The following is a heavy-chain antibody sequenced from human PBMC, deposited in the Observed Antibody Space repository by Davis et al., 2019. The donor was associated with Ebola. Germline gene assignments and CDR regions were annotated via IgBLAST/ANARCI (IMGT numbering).Heavy chain of an antibody. CDR2: ISSSGSTI. CDR1: GFTFSDYY. D-gene: IGHD3-3*01. Sequence: GESLKISCAASGFTFSDYYMSWIRQAPGKGLEWVSYISSSGSTIYYADSVKGRFTISRENAKNSLYLQMNSLRAEDTALYYCAKDVGLEWLFGASDNWFDPWGQGTLVTVSS. CDR3: AKDVGLEWLFGASDNWFDP. V-gene: IGHV3-11*01. J-gene: IGHJ5*02.